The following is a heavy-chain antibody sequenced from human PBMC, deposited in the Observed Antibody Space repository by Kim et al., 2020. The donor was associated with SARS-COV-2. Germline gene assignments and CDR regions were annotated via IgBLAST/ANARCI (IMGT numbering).Heavy chain of an antibody. J-gene: IGHJ5*02. CDR2: STGNYK. Sequence: STGNYKYYADSVNGRFNNARDNAQNSLFLQINSLRAEDTAVYYCAKGAGGPWGQGTLVTVSS. V-gene: IGHV3-21*01. D-gene: IGHD6-13*01. CDR3: AKGAGGP.